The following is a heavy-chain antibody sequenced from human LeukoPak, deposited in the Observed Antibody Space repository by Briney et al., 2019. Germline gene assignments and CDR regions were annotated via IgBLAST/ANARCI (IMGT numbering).Heavy chain of an antibody. CDR1: GFTFTSYW. CDR2: INKDGSDK. Sequence: GGSLRLSCAVSGFTFTSYWMSWVRQAPGKGLEWVANINKDGSDKYYVDSVKGRFTISGDNAKHALYLQMSSLRAEDTAVYYCARDRNDPWHSSSWHYGMDVWGQETTVIVSS. CDR3: ARDRNDPWHSSSWHYGMDV. V-gene: IGHV3-7*01. J-gene: IGHJ6*02. D-gene: IGHD6-13*01.